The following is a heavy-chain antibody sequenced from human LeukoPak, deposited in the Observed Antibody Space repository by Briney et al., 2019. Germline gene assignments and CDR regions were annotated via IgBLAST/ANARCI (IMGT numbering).Heavy chain of an antibody. V-gene: IGHV3-30*02. CDR3: ARGTATHQYSFDY. CDR2: KRYDKSDI. D-gene: IGHD2-2*01. Sequence: ALKRYDKSDIYYVDSVKGRFTISRDNSKNIPYLQMNSLRAEDTAVYFCARGTATHQYSFDYWGQGTLVTVSS. J-gene: IGHJ4*02.